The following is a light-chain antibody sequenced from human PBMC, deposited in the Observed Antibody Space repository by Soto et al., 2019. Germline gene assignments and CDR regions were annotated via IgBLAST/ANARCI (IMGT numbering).Light chain of an antibody. V-gene: IGKV1-5*01. CDR2: DAS. J-gene: IGKJ2*01. CDR1: QSISSW. Sequence: DIQMTQSPSTLSASVGDRVTITCRASQSISSWLAWYQQKPGKAPKLLIYDASSLESGVPSRFSSSGSVTEFTLTISSLQPDDFATYYCQQYNSYLYTFGQGTKLQIK. CDR3: QQYNSYLYT.